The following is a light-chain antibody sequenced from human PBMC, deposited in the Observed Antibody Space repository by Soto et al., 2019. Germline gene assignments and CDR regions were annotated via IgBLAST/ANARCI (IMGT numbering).Light chain of an antibody. Sequence: EIVLTQSPGTLSLSPGERATLSCRASQSVSSSYLAWYQQKPGQAPRPLIYGASSRAIGMPDRFGGSGSGTAFSLTISRLEPEDFAVYYCQQYGSSPWTFGQGTKVEIK. CDR3: QQYGSSPWT. V-gene: IGKV3-20*01. CDR2: GAS. J-gene: IGKJ1*01. CDR1: QSVSSSY.